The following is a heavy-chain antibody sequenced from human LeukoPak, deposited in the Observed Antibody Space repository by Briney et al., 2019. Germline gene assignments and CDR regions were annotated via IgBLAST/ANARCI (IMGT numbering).Heavy chain of an antibody. V-gene: IGHV1-8*02. CDR3: ARGVAGSYYYYYMDV. D-gene: IGHD6-19*01. Sequence: ASVKVSCKASGYTFTSYDINWVRQATGQGLEWMGWMNPNSGNTGYAQKFQGRVTATRDTSISTAYMELSRLRSDDTAVYYCARGVAGSYYYYYMDVWGKGTTVTVSS. CDR1: GYTFTSYD. J-gene: IGHJ6*03. CDR2: MNPNSGNT.